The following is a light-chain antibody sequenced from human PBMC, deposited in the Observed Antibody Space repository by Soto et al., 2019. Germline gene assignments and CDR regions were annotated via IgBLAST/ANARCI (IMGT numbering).Light chain of an antibody. J-gene: IGKJ2*01. V-gene: IGKV2-28*01. CDR1: QSLLHSNGYNY. CDR2: MGS. CDR3: MQALQTPYT. Sequence: DIVMTQSPLSLPVTPGEPASISCRSSQSLLHSNGYNYFNWYLQKPGQPPQLLIYMGSYRASGVPDRFSGSGSGTDFTLRISRVEAEDVGVYHCMQALQTPYTFGQGTKSGIK.